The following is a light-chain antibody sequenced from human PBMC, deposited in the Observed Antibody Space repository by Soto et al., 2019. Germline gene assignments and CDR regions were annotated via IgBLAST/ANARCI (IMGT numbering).Light chain of an antibody. J-gene: IGKJ1*01. V-gene: IGKV2-28*01. CDR1: QSLLHSNGYNY. Sequence: DTVMTQSPLSLPVTPGEPASISCRSSQSLLHSNGYNYLDWYLQKPGQSPQLLIYLGSNRASGVPDRFSGSGSGTYFTLKISRVEAEDVGVYYCMQALQTPTFGQGTKVEIK. CDR2: LGS. CDR3: MQALQTPT.